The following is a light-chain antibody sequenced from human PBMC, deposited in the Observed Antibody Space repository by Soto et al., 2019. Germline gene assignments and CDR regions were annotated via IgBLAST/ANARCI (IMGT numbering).Light chain of an antibody. CDR2: DAS. CDR1: QSITSW. V-gene: IGKV1-5*01. Sequence: DIQMTQPPSTLSASVGDRVTITCRASQSITSWLAWYQQKPGKAPDLLIYDASILKSGVPSRFSGSGSGTEFTLTISSLQPDDFATYYCQHYNSYLTFGGGTKVDIK. J-gene: IGKJ4*01. CDR3: QHYNSYLT.